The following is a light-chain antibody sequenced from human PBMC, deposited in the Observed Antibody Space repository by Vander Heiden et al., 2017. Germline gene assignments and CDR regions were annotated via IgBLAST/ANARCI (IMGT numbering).Light chain of an antibody. CDR2: WAS. J-gene: IGKJ3*01. Sequence: DIVMTQSPHSLAVSLGERATINCKSSQSVLYSSNNKNYLAWYQQKPGQPPKLLIYWASTRESGVPDRFSGSGSGTDFTLTISSLQAEDVAVYYCQQDDSTPFTFGHGTKVXIK. CDR1: QSVLYSSNNKNY. CDR3: QQDDSTPFT. V-gene: IGKV4-1*01.